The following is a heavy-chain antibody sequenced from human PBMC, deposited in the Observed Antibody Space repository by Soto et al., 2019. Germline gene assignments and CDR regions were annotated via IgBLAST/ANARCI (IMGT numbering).Heavy chain of an antibody. CDR3: AREPYYYGSGSYYQPDY. J-gene: IGHJ4*02. V-gene: IGHV3-21*01. CDR2: LSSSSSYI. D-gene: IGHD3-10*01. Sequence: GGSLRLSCAASGFTFSSYNMNWVRQAPGKGLEWVSFLSSSSSYIYYADSVKGRFTISRDNAKNSLYLQMNSLRAEDTAVYYCAREPYYYGSGSYYQPDYWGQGTLVTVSS. CDR1: GFTFSSYN.